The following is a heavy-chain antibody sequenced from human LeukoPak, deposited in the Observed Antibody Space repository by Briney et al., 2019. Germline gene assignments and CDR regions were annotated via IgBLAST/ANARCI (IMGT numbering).Heavy chain of an antibody. D-gene: IGHD2-21*02. CDR1: GGSFSGYY. V-gene: IGHV4-34*01. CDR3: ARRGRRVTPPYNWFDP. J-gene: IGHJ5*02. Sequence: SETLSLTCAVYGGSFSGYYWSWIRQPPGKGLEWIGEINRSGSTNYNPSLKSRVTISVDTSKNQFSLKLSSVTAADTAVYYCARRGRRVTPPYNWFDPWGQGTLVTVSS. CDR2: INRSGST.